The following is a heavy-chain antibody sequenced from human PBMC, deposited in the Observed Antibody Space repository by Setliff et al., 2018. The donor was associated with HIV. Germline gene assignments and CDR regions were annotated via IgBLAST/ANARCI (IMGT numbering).Heavy chain of an antibody. CDR2: INWNGGNT. J-gene: IGHJ6*03. CDR3: ARGTGSPNYYYYYMDV. Sequence: GGSLRLSCAASGFRFDDYGMSWVRQAQGKGLEWVSGINWNGGNTGYADSVKGRFTISRDNAKNSLYLQMNILRAEDTALYYCARGTGSPNYYYYYMDVWGKGTTVTVSS. D-gene: IGHD1-1*01. V-gene: IGHV3-20*04. CDR1: GFRFDDYG.